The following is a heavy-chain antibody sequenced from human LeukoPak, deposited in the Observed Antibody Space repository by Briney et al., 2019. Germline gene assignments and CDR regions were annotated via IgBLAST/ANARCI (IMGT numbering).Heavy chain of an antibody. J-gene: IGHJ3*02. CDR2: ISSSSSYI. CDR1: GFTFSSYS. D-gene: IGHD3-22*01. V-gene: IGHV3-21*01. CDR3: ARDPYDSSGYYYVTDAFDI. Sequence: GGSLRLSCAASGFTFSSYSMNWVRQAPGKGLELFSSISSSSSYIYYADSVKGRFTISRDNAKNSLYLQMNSLRAEDTDVYYCARDPYDSSGYYYVTDAFDIWGQGTMVTVSS.